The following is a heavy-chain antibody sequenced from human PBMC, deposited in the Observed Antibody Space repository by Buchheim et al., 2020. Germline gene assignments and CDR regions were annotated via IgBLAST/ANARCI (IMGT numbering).Heavy chain of an antibody. CDR3: AKEVGGSYPDY. J-gene: IGHJ4*02. V-gene: IGHV3-30*18. D-gene: IGHD1-26*01. Sequence: QVQLVESGGGVVQPGRSLRLSCAASGFTFSSYGVHWVRQAPGKGLEWVAVISYDGSNKYYADSVKGRFTISRDNSKNTLYLQMNSLRAEDTAVYYCAKEVGGSYPDYWGQGTL. CDR1: GFTFSSYG. CDR2: ISYDGSNK.